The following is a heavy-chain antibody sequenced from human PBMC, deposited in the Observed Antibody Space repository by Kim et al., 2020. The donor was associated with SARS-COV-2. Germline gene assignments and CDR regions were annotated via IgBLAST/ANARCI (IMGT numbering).Heavy chain of an antibody. CDR3: ARQRGDYE. J-gene: IGHJ4*02. CDR2: SGST. V-gene: IGHV4-39*01. Sequence: SGSTYYNPSLKSRVTISVDTSKNQFSLKLSSVTAADTAVYYCARQRGDYEWGQGTLVTVSS. D-gene: IGHD4-17*01.